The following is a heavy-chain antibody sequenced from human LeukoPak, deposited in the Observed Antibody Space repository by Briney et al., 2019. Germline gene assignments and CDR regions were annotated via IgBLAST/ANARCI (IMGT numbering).Heavy chain of an antibody. J-gene: IGHJ5*02. D-gene: IGHD6-13*01. V-gene: IGHV5-51*01. CDR2: IYPGDSRI. CDR1: GYSFTSYW. CDR3: ACRDLTSTWSFP. Sequence: GESLKISCQGFGYSFTSYWIGWVRQMPGKGMEWMGGIYPGDSRIRYNPSFQGQVTISVDKSISTAYLQWVSLNASDTAMYYCACRDLTSTWSFPWGQGTLVTVSS.